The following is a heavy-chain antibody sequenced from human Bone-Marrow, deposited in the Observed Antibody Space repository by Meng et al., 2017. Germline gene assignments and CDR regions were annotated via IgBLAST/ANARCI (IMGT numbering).Heavy chain of an antibody. D-gene: IGHD2-15*01. V-gene: IGHV1-8*01. CDR1: GYTFTSYD. CDR2: MNPNSGNT. CDR3: ARNMGWGYRSGGSCYSTKTDHHDAFDI. Sequence: ASVKVSCKASGYTFTSYDINWVRQATGQGLEWMGWMNPNSGNTGYAQKFQGRVTMTRNTSISTAYMELSSLRSEDTAVYYCARNMGWGYRSGGSCYSTKTDHHDAFDIWGQGTMVTVSS. J-gene: IGHJ3*02.